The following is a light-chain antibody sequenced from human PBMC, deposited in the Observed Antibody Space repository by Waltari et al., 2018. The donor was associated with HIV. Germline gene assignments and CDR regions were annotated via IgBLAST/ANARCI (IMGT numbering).Light chain of an antibody. CDR3: QSYEWHNHML. CDR1: SGVFASNF. Sequence: NFMLTQPHSVSEPPGKTVIISCTRSSGVFASNFVQWYQQRPGSSPTCLIYENDQRPPGVPERFSGSFDRSSNAASLTSSGLEPEDEAEYYCQSYEWHNHMLFGGGTKLTVL. J-gene: IGLJ2*01. V-gene: IGLV6-57*01. CDR2: END.